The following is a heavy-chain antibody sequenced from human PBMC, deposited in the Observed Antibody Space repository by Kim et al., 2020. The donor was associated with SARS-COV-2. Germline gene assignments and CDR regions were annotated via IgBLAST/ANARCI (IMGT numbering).Heavy chain of an antibody. V-gene: IGHV3-11*01. Sequence: GGSLRLSCAASGFTFSDYYMSWIRQAPGKGLEWVSYISSSGSTIYYADSVKGRFTISRDNAKNSLYLQMNSLRAEDTAVYYCARIYCSGGSCYLGAFDIWGQGTMVTVSS. D-gene: IGHD2-15*01. J-gene: IGHJ3*02. CDR1: GFTFSDYY. CDR2: ISSSGSTI. CDR3: ARIYCSGGSCYLGAFDI.